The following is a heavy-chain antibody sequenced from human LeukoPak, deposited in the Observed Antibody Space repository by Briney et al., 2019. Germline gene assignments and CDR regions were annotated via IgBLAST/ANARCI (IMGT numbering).Heavy chain of an antibody. D-gene: IGHD1-26*01. CDR3: AKVVGAPNHFDY. CDR2: IWYDGSNK. J-gene: IGHJ4*02. CDR1: GFALSAYG. Sequence: GRSLRLSCAASGFALSAYGMHWVRQAPGKGLEWVSVIWYDGSNKYYADSVKGRFTISRDNSKNTLYLQMNSLRAEDTAVYYCAKVVGAPNHFDYWGQGTLVTVSS. V-gene: IGHV3-33*06.